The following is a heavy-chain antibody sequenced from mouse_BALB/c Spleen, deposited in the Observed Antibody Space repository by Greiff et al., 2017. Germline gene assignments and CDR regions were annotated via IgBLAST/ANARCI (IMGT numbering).Heavy chain of an antibody. CDR2: IRSKSNNYAT. CDR3: VRGGDYDPFDY. CDR1: GFTFNTYA. J-gene: IGHJ2*01. D-gene: IGHD2-4*01. V-gene: IGHV10-1*02. Sequence: EVMLVESGGGLVQPKGSLKLSCAASGFTFNTYAMNWVRQAPGKGLEWVARIRSKSNNYATYYADSVKDRFTISRDDSQSMLYLQMNNLKTEDTAMYYCVRGGDYDPFDYWGQGTTLTVSS.